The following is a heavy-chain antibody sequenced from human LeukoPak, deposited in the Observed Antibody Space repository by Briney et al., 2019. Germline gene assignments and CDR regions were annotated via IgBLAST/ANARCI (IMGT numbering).Heavy chain of an antibody. Sequence: PGGSLRLSCAASGFTFSSYAMSWVRQAPGKGLEWESVISASGSDTYYADSVTGRFTISRDNSKNTVHLLMNSLRAEDSAMYYCSKCGRGFGVVTEYFMDVWGKGTRVTV. CDR3: SKCGRGFGVVTEYFMDV. J-gene: IGHJ6*03. CDR1: GFTFSSYA. D-gene: IGHD3-3*01. V-gene: IGHV3-23*01. CDR2: ISASGSDT.